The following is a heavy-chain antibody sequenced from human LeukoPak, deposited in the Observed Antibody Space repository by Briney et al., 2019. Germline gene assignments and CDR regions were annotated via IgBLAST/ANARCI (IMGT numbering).Heavy chain of an antibody. J-gene: IGHJ4*02. CDR2: IRSKAYGGTT. CDR3: TRGRADFDY. CDR1: GFTFGDYA. Sequence: GGSLRLSCTASGFTFGDYAMSWVRQAPGKGLEWVGFIRSKAYGGTTEYAASVKGRFTISRDDSKGIAHLQMNSLKTEDTAVYYCTRGRADFDYWGQGTLVTVSS. V-gene: IGHV3-49*04.